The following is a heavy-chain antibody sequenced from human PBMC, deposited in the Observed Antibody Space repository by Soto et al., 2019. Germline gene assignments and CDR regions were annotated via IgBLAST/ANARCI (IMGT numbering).Heavy chain of an antibody. CDR2: IYYSGST. D-gene: IGHD3-16*02. CDR3: ARCVIWSRLGELSRIDHVDY. CDR1: GGSISSGGYY. V-gene: IGHV4-31*03. Sequence: SETLSLTCTVSGGSISSGGYYWSWIRQHPGKGLEWIGYIYYSGSTYYNPSLKSRVTISVDTSKNQFSLKLSSVTAADTAVYYCARCVIWSRLGELSRIDHVDYWGQGTLLTVSS. J-gene: IGHJ4*02.